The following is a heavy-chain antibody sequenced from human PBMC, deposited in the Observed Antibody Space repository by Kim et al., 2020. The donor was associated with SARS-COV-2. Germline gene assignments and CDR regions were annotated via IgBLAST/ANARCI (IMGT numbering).Heavy chain of an antibody. V-gene: IGHV3-30*04. J-gene: IGHJ4*01. CDR2: ISYDGSNK. D-gene: IGHD5-18*01. Sequence: GGSLRLSCAASGFTFSSYAMHWVRQAPGKGLEWVAVISYDGSNKYYADSVKGRFTISRDNSKNTLYLQMNSLRAEDTAVYYCARLLDRVAMAKEIDYWR. CDR3: ARLLDRVAMAKEIDY. CDR1: GFTFSSYA.